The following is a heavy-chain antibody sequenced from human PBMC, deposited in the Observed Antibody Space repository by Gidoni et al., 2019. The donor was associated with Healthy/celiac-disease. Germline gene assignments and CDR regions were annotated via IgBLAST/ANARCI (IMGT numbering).Heavy chain of an antibody. V-gene: IGHV3-30*18. D-gene: IGHD2-8*01. CDR2: ISYDGSNK. CDR1: GFTFSSYC. CDR3: AKDSRLRYCTNGVCYTFDY. Sequence: QVQLVESGGGVVQPGRSLRLSCAASGFTFSSYCLHWVRQAPGKGLEWVAVISYDGSNKYYADSVKGRFTISRDNSKNTLYLQMNSLRAEDTAVYYCAKDSRLRYCTNGVCYTFDYWGQGTLVTVSS. J-gene: IGHJ4*02.